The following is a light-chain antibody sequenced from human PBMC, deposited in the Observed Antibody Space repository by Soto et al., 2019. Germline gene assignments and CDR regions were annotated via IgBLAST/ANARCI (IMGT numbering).Light chain of an antibody. CDR1: QSVSSN. Sequence: EIVMTQSPATLSVSPGESATLSCRASQSVSSNLAWHQQKPGQAPRILMYDASTRATGISARFSGSGSGTDFTLTISSLEPEDFAVYYCQQRNIWPPVTFGQGTKVDIK. V-gene: IGKV3-15*01. CDR3: QQRNIWPPVT. CDR2: DAS. J-gene: IGKJ1*01.